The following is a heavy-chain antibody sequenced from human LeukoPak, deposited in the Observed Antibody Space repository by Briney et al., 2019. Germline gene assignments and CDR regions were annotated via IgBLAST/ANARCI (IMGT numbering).Heavy chain of an antibody. CDR2: VIPIFGTA. J-gene: IGHJ4*02. Sequence: GASVKVSCKASGGTFSSYAISWVRQAPGQGLEWMGGVIPIFGTANYAQKFQGRVTITTDESTSTAHMELSSLRSEDTAVYYCARHRRLQPMAVFDYWGQGTLVTVSS. CDR3: ARHRRLQPMAVFDY. V-gene: IGHV1-69*05. CDR1: GGTFSSYA. D-gene: IGHD4-11*01.